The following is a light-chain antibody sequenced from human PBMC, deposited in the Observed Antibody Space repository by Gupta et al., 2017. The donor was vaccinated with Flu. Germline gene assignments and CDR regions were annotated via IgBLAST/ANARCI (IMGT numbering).Light chain of an antibody. V-gene: IGKV1-33*01. CDR3: QQFENLPYT. CDR1: QDITNY. J-gene: IGKJ2*01. Sequence: DIQMTQSPSSLSVSVGDRVTIICQASQDITNYLNWYQQKPGKAPNLLIYDASILETGVPSRFSGSGSGTDFTFTISSLRPEDFATYYCQQFENLPYTFGQGTKLEIK. CDR2: DAS.